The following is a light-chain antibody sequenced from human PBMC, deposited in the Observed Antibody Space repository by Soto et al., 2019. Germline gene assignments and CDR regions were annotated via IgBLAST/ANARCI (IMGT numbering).Light chain of an antibody. CDR1: NRDVGVYNY. CDR2: GVT. Sequence: QSVLTQPASVSGSLGQSITISGSGTNRDVGVYNYVSWYQQYPGTAPKVMIYGVTNRPSGVSNRFSGSKSGNTASLTISGLQAEDEADYYCSSYTTSNTGVFGGGTKVTVL. J-gene: IGLJ3*02. CDR3: SSYTTSNTGV. V-gene: IGLV2-14*01.